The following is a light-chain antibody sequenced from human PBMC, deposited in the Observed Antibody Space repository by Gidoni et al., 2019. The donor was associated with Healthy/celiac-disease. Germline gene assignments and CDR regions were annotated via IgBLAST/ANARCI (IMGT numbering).Light chain of an antibody. V-gene: IGKV3-15*01. CDR2: GAS. CDR3: QQYNNWPQT. J-gene: IGKJ1*01. CDR1: QSVSSN. Sequence: TLSVSPGGRATLSCRASQSVSSNLAWYQQKPGQAPRLLIYGASTRATGIPARFSGSGSGTEFTLTISSLQSEDFAVYYCQQYNNWPQTFGQGTKVEIK.